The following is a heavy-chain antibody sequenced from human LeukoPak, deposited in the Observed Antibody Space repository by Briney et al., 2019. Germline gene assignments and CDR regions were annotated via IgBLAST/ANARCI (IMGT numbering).Heavy chain of an antibody. CDR1: GGSFSGYY. V-gene: IGHV4-34*01. D-gene: IGHD2-15*01. CDR3: ARELPYCSGGSCYSFDY. CDR2: INHSGST. J-gene: IGHJ4*02. Sequence: SETLSLTCAVYGGSFSGYYWSWIRQPPGKGLEWIGEINHSGSTNYNPSLKSRVTISVDTSKNQFSLKLSPVTAADTAVYYCARELPYCSGGSCYSFDYWGQGTLVTVSS.